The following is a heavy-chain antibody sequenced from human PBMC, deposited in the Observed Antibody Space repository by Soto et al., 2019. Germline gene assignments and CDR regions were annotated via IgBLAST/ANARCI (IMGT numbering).Heavy chain of an antibody. J-gene: IGHJ4*02. CDR2: ISGSGGTT. Sequence: PGGSLRLSCAASGFTFSSYAMHWVRRAPGKGLEWVSAISGSGGTTYYADSVKGRFTISRDNSKNTLYLQMDSLRAEDTAVYYCAKFFVGTGGSSGWPRYFDHWGQGTLVTVSS. V-gene: IGHV3-23*01. D-gene: IGHD6-19*01. CDR3: AKFFVGTGGSSGWPRYFDH. CDR1: GFTFSSYA.